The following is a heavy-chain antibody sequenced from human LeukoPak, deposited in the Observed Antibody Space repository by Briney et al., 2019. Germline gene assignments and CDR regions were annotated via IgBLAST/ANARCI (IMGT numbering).Heavy chain of an antibody. V-gene: IGHV4-34*01. CDR2: INHSGST. D-gene: IGHD3-10*01. J-gene: IGHJ5*02. CDR1: GGSFSGYY. Sequence: SETLSLTCAVYGGSFSGYYWSWIRQPPGKGLEWIGEINHSGSTHYNPSLKSRVTISVDTSKNQFSLKLSSVTAADTAVYYCAYSPIDTMVNSSWFDPWGQGTLVTVSS. CDR3: AYSPIDTMVNSSWFDP.